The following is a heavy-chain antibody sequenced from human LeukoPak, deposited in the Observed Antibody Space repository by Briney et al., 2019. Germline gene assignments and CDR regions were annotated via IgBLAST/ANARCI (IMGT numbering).Heavy chain of an antibody. CDR1: GYTFTSYG. D-gene: IGHD2-2*01. Sequence: GSVKVSCKASGYTFTSYGISWVRQAPGQGLEWMGWISAYNGNTNYAQKLQGRVTMTTDTSTSTAYMELRSLRSDDTAVYYCAREVVPAATDYYYYMDVWGKGTTVTISS. J-gene: IGHJ6*03. CDR3: AREVVPAATDYYYYMDV. V-gene: IGHV1-18*01. CDR2: ISAYNGNT.